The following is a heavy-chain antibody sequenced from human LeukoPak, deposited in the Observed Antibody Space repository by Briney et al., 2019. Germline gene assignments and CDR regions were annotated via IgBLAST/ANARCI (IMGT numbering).Heavy chain of an antibody. V-gene: IGHV1-2*02. CDR1: GYTFTSYG. Sequence: ASVKVSCKASGYTFTSYGISWVRQAPGQGLEWMGWINPNSGGTNYAQKFQGRVTMTRGTSISTAYMELSRLRSDDTAVYYCARDGRYDFWSGSPDYYYYMDVWGKETTVTVSS. CDR2: INPNSGGT. CDR3: ARDGRYDFWSGSPDYYYYMDV. D-gene: IGHD3-3*01. J-gene: IGHJ6*03.